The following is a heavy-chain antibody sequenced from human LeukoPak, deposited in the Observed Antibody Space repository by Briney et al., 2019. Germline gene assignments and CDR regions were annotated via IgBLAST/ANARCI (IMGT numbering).Heavy chain of an antibody. Sequence: ASVKVSCTASGYTFTDSYMHWVRQAPGQGLEWMGRINPKTGGTNYAQRFQGRVTMTRDTSIRTAYMELNSLRSDDTAVYYCARDGRLTIFVRGIITEGSPPKNWGQGTLVTVSS. CDR3: ARDGRLTIFVRGIITEGSPPKN. CDR1: GYTFTDSY. V-gene: IGHV1-2*02. D-gene: IGHD3-10*01. CDR2: INPKTGGT. J-gene: IGHJ4*02.